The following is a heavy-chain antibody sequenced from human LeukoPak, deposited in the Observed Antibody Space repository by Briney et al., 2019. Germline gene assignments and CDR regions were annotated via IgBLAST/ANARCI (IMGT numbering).Heavy chain of an antibody. J-gene: IGHJ5*02. V-gene: IGHV1-24*01. CDR2: FDPEDGET. Sequence: ASVKVSCKVSRYTLTELSMHWVRQAPGKGLEWMGGFDPEDGETIYAQKFQGRVTMTGDTSTNTAYMELSSLRSEDTAVYYCATGGITMVRGVIRTFDWFDPWGQGTLVTVSS. D-gene: IGHD3-10*01. CDR3: ATGGITMVRGVIRTFDWFDP. CDR1: RYTLTELS.